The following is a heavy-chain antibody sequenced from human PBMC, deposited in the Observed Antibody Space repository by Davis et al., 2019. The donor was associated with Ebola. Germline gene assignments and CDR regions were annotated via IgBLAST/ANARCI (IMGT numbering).Heavy chain of an antibody. CDR2: INGDGSKI. J-gene: IGHJ5*01. D-gene: IGHD4-17*01. Sequence: GESLKISCAASGFTFSTYWMHWVRQVPGKGLVWVSRINGDGSKITYADSVKGRFTISRDNAKNTLFLQMNSLRADDTAVYYCTRVGYGDSWRWFDSWGRGTLVTVSS. V-gene: IGHV3-74*01. CDR1: GFTFSTYW. CDR3: TRVGYGDSWRWFDS.